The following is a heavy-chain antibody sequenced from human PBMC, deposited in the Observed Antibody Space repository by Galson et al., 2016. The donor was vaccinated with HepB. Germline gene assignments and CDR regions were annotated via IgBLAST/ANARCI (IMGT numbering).Heavy chain of an antibody. D-gene: IGHD3/OR15-3a*01. CDR3: AHFRHRVTLFGLATGWFDP. J-gene: IGHJ5*02. CDR2: IYWDDSV. V-gene: IGHV2-5*02. Sequence: PALVKPTQTLTLTCTFSGFSLKTNGEGVAWIRQPPGKALEWLSVIYWDDSVVYSPSLKSRLSVSKGPSRSQVVLTMSNMDPLDTATYYCAHFRHRVTLFGLATGWFDPWGQGTLVIVSS. CDR1: GFSLKTNGEG.